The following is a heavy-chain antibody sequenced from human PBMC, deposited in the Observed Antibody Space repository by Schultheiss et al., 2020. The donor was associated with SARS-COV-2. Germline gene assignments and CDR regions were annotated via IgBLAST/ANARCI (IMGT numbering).Heavy chain of an antibody. Sequence: ASVKVSCKASGYTFTSYGISWVRQAPGQGLEWMGWISAYNGNTNYAQKLQGRVTMTTDTSTSTAYMELRSLRSDDTAVYYCAGANHGGSYHLFFAFNIWGQGTLVTVSS. CDR1: GYTFTSYG. D-gene: IGHD1-26*01. CDR2: ISAYNGNT. J-gene: IGHJ4*02. V-gene: IGHV1-18*01. CDR3: AGANHGGSYHLFFAFNI.